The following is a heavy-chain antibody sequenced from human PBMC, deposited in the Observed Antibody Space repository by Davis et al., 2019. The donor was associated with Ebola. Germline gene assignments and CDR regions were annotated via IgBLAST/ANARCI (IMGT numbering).Heavy chain of an antibody. CDR1: GFTFSSYW. CDR3: AKDFGAIVVVIMDY. CDR2: ISGSGGST. J-gene: IGHJ4*02. V-gene: IGHV3-23*01. D-gene: IGHD3-22*01. Sequence: PGGSLRLSCAASGFTFSSYWMSWVRQAPGKGLEWVSAISGSGGSTYYADSVKGRFTISRDNSKNTLYLQMNSLRAEDTAVYYCAKDFGAIVVVIMDYWGQGTLVTVSS.